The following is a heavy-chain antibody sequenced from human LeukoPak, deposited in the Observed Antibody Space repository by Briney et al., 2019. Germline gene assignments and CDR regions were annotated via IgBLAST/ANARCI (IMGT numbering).Heavy chain of an antibody. CDR3: AREAGSGSYYIGY. Sequence: SETLSLTCTVSGGSISSSSYYWGWIRQPPGKGLEWIGSIYYSGSTYYNPSLKSRVTISVDTSKNQFSLKLSSVTAADTAVYYCAREAGSGSYYIGYWGQGTLVTVSS. CDR2: IYYSGST. CDR1: GGSISSSSYY. D-gene: IGHD3-10*01. J-gene: IGHJ4*02. V-gene: IGHV4-39*02.